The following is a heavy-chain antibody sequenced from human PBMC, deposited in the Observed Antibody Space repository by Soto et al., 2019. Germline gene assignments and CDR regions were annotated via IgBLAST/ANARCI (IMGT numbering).Heavy chain of an antibody. Sequence: QVQLVQSGAEVKKPGASVKVSCKASGGTFSSYAISWVRQAPGQGLEWLGGIIPIFGTANYAQKFQGRVTITADESTTPAHIDLSSLRSDDPAVYCCARDRVHYYDSSGYYEGGDYWGQGTLVTVSS. V-gene: IGHV1-69*01. CDR2: IIPIFGTA. D-gene: IGHD3-22*01. J-gene: IGHJ4*02. CDR1: GGTFSSYA. CDR3: ARDRVHYYDSSGYYEGGDY.